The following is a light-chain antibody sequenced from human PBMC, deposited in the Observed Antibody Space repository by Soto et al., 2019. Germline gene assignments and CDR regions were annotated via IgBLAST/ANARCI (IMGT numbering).Light chain of an antibody. CDR3: QQYGSSPPRT. Sequence: IVLTQSPGTLCLSPGERATLSCRASQSVGSSYLAWYQQKPGQAPRLLIYGASTRATDVPDRFSGSGSGADFTLSISRLEPEDFAVYYCQQYGSSPPRTFGQGTKVDI. CDR2: GAS. J-gene: IGKJ1*01. V-gene: IGKV3-20*01. CDR1: QSVGSSY.